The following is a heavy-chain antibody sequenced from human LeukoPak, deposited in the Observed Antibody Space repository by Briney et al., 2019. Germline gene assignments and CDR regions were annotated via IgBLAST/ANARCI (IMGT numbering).Heavy chain of an antibody. J-gene: IGHJ6*02. CDR1: GFTFSSFG. Sequence: GGSLRLSCAASGFTFSSFGMHWVCQAPGKGLEWVAFIRYGGTNEYYADSVKGRFTISRDNSKNTLSLLMNGLRVEDTAVYYCARDQHYDVLTAFGLDVWGQGTTVTVSS. CDR2: IRYGGTNE. CDR3: ARDQHYDVLTAFGLDV. V-gene: IGHV3-30*02. D-gene: IGHD3-9*01.